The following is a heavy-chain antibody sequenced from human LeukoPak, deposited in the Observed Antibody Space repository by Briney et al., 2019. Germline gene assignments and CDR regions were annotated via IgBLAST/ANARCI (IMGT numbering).Heavy chain of an antibody. CDR1: GFTFSNYG. Sequence: GGSLRLSCAASGFTFSNYGMHWVRQAPGKGLEWVAFIRYDASNKYYADSVKGRFTISRDNSKNTLYLQMNSLRAEDTAVYYCAKDGYLAPMVLYYFDYWGQGTLVTVSS. CDR3: AKDGYLAPMVLYYFDY. CDR2: IRYDASNK. D-gene: IGHD3-10*01. V-gene: IGHV3-30*02. J-gene: IGHJ4*02.